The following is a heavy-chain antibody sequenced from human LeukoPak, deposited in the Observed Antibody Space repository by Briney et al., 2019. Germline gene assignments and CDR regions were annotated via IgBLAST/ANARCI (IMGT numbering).Heavy chain of an antibody. J-gene: IGHJ3*02. V-gene: IGHV4-4*08. CDR1: GGSISSYY. CDR2: IYTSGST. Sequence: SETLSLTCTVSGGSISSYYWSWIRQPPGKGLEWIGYIYTSGSTNYNPSLKSRVTMSVDTSKNQFSLKLSSVTAADTAVYYCARVDDIAATGIDIWGQGTMVTVSP. CDR3: ARVDDIAATGIDI. D-gene: IGHD6-13*01.